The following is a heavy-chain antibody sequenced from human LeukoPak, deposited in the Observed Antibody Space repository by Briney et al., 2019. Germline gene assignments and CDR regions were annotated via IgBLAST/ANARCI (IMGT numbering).Heavy chain of an antibody. CDR2: IYYSGST. D-gene: IGHD4-17*01. J-gene: IGHJ4*02. V-gene: IGHV4-31*03. Sequence: NPSQTLSLTCTVSGGSISSGGYYWSWIRQHPGKGLEWIGYIYYSGSTFYNPSLKSRVTISVDTSKNQFSLKLSSVTAADTAVYYCARSTVTDGLNDYWGQGTPVTVSS. CDR3: ARSTVTDGLNDY. CDR1: GGSISSGGYY.